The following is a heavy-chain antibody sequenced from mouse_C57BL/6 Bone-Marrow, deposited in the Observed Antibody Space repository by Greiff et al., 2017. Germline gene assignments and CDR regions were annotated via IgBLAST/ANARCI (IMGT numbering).Heavy chain of an antibody. CDR1: GFTFSSYA. D-gene: IGHD2-3*01. CDR3: ARDDVNFDY. V-gene: IGHV5-4*01. Sequence: EVQLVESGGGLVKPGGSLKLSCAASGFTFSSYAMSWVRQTPEKRLEWVATISDGGSYTYYPDNVKGRFTISRDNAKNNLYLQMSHLKSEDTAMYYCARDDVNFDYWGQGTTLTVSS. J-gene: IGHJ2*01. CDR2: ISDGGSYT.